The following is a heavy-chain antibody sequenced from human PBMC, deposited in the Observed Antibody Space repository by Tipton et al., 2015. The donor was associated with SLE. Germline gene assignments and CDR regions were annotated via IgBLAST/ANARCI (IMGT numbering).Heavy chain of an antibody. D-gene: IGHD4-17*01. J-gene: IGHJ4*02. CDR3: VYGDWLGLDY. CDR1: GGSISSYY. CDR2: IYYSGSP. Sequence: TLSLTCTVSGGSISSYYWIWIRQPPGKGLEWIGYIYYSGSPNYNPSLKSRVTISIDTSKNQFSLKLSSVTAADTAVYYCVYGDWLGLDYWGQGTLVTVSS. V-gene: IGHV4-59*12.